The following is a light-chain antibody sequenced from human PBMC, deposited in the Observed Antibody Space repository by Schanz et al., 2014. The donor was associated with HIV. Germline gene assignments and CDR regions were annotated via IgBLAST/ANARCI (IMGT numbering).Light chain of an antibody. Sequence: DFQMTQSPSSLSASVGDRVTLTCRASQDISNSLAWYQQRPGKVPRLLIDSASTLQTGVPSRFSGSGSGTHFTLTINSLQPEDFATYYCQNTGSAPLTFGGGTKVE. CDR3: QNTGSAPLT. V-gene: IGKV1-27*01. CDR1: QDISNS. J-gene: IGKJ4*01. CDR2: SAS.